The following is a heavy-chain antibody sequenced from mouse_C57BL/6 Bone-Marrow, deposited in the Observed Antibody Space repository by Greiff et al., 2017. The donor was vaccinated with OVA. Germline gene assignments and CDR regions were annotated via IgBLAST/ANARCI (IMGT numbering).Heavy chain of an antibody. Sequence: EVQLQESGGGLVQPGGSLKLSCAASGFTFSDYGMAWVRQAPRKGPEWVAFISNLAYSTYYADTVTGRFTISRENAKNTLYLEMSSLRSEDTAMYYCARGLRRGFAYWGQGTLVTVSA. CDR1: GFTFSDYG. D-gene: IGHD2-2*01. CDR2: ISNLAYST. V-gene: IGHV5-15*01. J-gene: IGHJ3*01. CDR3: ARGLRRGFAY.